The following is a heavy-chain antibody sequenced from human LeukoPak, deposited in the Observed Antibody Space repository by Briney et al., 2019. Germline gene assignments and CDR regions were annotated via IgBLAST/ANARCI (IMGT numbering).Heavy chain of an antibody. D-gene: IGHD4/OR15-4a*01. V-gene: IGHV3-21*01. J-gene: IGHJ3*02. CDR3: AREGALPDAFDI. CDR1: GFTFSSYS. CDR2: ISSSSSYI. Sequence: GGSLRLSCAASGFTFSSYSMNWVRQAPWKRLEWVSTISSSSSYIYYADSVKGRFTISRDNAKNSLYLQMNSLRAEDTAVYYCAREGALPDAFDIWGQGTMVTVSS.